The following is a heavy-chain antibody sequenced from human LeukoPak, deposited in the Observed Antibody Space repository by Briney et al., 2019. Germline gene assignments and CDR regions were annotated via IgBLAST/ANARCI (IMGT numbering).Heavy chain of an antibody. D-gene: IGHD3-10*01. Sequence: GASVKVSCKASGYTFTGYYMHWVRQAPGQGLEWMGWINPNSGGTNYALKFQGRVTMTRDTSISTAYMELSRLRSDDTAVYYCAITDFYASGSYYTELDYWGQGTLLTVSS. CDR3: AITDFYASGSYYTELDY. CDR2: INPNSGGT. J-gene: IGHJ4*02. V-gene: IGHV1-2*02. CDR1: GYTFTGYY.